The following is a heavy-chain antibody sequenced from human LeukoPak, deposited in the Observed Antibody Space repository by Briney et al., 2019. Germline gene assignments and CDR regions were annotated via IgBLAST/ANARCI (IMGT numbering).Heavy chain of an antibody. CDR1: GGTFSSYA. CDR2: IIPIFGTA. CDR3: ASLYYYDSSGDEALGP. J-gene: IGHJ5*02. Sequence: ASVKVSCKASGGTFSSYAISWVRQAPGRGLEWMGGIIPIFGTANYAQKFQGRVTITTDESTSTAYMELSSLRSEDTAVYYCASLYYYDSSGDEALGPWGQGTLVTVSS. D-gene: IGHD3-22*01. V-gene: IGHV1-69*05.